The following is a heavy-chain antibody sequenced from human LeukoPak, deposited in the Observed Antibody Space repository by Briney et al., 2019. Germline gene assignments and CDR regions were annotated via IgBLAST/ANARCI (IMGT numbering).Heavy chain of an antibody. CDR3: ARTSGVSVAGSPYYFDF. Sequence: ASVKVSCKALGYTFTDHYFHWLRQAPGQGLEWMGWIHPGRGDTNYAQKFQGRVSLTRDTSISTAYMELSRLTSDDTAVYYCARTSGVSVAGSPYYFDFWGQGTLISVSS. CDR1: GYTFTDHY. D-gene: IGHD6-19*01. V-gene: IGHV1-2*02. J-gene: IGHJ4*02. CDR2: IHPGRGDT.